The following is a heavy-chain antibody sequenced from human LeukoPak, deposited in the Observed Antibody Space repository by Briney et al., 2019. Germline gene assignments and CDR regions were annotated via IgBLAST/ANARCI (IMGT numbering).Heavy chain of an antibody. CDR2: ISWNSGSI. CDR3: AKDRLSSGWYDPYFDY. D-gene: IGHD6-19*01. J-gene: IGHJ4*02. Sequence: GGSLRLSCAASGFTFDDYAMHWVRQAPGKGLEWASGISWNSGSIGYADSVKGRFTISRDNAKNSLYLQMNSLRAEDTALYYCAKDRLSSGWYDPYFDYWGQGTLVTVSS. CDR1: GFTFDDYA. V-gene: IGHV3-9*01.